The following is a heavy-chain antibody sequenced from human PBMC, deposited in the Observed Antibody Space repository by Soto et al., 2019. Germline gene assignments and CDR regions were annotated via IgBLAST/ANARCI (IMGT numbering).Heavy chain of an antibody. Sequence: PVESLKISCKGSGYSFAGYWITWVRQNPWKGLEWMGRIDPSDSHNYYSPSFRGHVTISVTKSITTVFLQWSSLRASDTAMYYCARQIYDSDTGPNFQYYFNSWGQGTPVTVS. D-gene: IGHD3-22*01. CDR2: IDPSDSHN. V-gene: IGHV5-10-1*01. J-gene: IGHJ4*02. CDR3: ARQIYDSDTGPNFQYYFNS. CDR1: GYSFAGYW.